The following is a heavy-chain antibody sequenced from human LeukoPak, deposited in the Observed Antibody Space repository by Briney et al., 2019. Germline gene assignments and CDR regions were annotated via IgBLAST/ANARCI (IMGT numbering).Heavy chain of an antibody. V-gene: IGHV1-2*02. D-gene: IGHD5-12*01. CDR1: GYTFTCYY. Sequence: ASVKVSCKASGYTFTCYYMHWVRQAPGQGLEWMGWINPNSGGTNYAQKFQGRVTMTRDTSISTAYMELSRLRSDDTAVYYCARVYSGYDQQPNDYWGQGTLVTVSS. J-gene: IGHJ4*02. CDR2: INPNSGGT. CDR3: ARVYSGYDQQPNDY.